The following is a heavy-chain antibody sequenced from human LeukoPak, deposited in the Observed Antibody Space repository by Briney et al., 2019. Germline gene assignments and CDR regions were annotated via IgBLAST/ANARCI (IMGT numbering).Heavy chain of an antibody. J-gene: IGHJ4*02. CDR2: IKQDGSEK. Sequence: GGSLRLSCAASAFTFSSYWMSWVRQAPGKGLEWVSNIKQDGSEKYYVDSVKGRFTISRDNAKNSLYLQMNSLRAEDTAVYYCAGTYYDFWSGYYSYFDCWGQGTLVTVSS. CDR1: AFTFSSYW. CDR3: AGTYYDFWSGYYSYFDC. D-gene: IGHD3-3*01. V-gene: IGHV3-7*01.